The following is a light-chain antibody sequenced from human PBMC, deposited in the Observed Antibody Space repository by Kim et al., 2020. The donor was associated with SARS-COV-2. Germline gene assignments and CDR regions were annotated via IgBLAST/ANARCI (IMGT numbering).Light chain of an antibody. CDR1: SGHSNYA. Sequence: ASVKLTCTLSSGHSNYAIAWHQQQPEKGPRYLIKLNSDGSHNKGDGIPDRFSGSSSGAERYLTISSLQSEDEADYYCQTWGTGITVFGGGTQLTVL. J-gene: IGLJ2*01. V-gene: IGLV4-69*02. CDR2: LNSDGSH. CDR3: QTWGTGITV.